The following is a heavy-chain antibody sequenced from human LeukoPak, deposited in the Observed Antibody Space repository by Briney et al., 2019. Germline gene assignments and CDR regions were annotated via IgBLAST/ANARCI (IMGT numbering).Heavy chain of an antibody. CDR3: ARDYSGYGRFDY. J-gene: IGHJ4*02. D-gene: IGHD5-12*01. Sequence: SETLSLTCAVSGGSISSGGYSWSWIRQHPGKGLEWIGYINHSGSTYYNSSLKSRVTMSVDTSKNQFSLKLSSVTAADTAVYYCARDYSGYGRFDYWGQGTPVTVSS. CDR2: INHSGST. V-gene: IGHV4-31*11. CDR1: GGSISSGGYS.